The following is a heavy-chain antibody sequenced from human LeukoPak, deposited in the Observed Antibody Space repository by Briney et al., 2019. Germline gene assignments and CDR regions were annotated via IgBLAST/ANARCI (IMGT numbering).Heavy chain of an antibody. CDR1: GGSITSSYY. V-gene: IGHV4-30-4*01. CDR3: ARSYGSGSYYNDP. D-gene: IGHD3-10*01. Sequence: PSETLSLTCAVSGGSITSSYYWSWFRQPPGKGLEWIGYIYHSGNAYYNPSLKSRVTISVDTSKNQFSLKLSSVTAADTAVYYCARSYGSGSYYNDPWGQGTLVTVSS. J-gene: IGHJ5*02. CDR2: IYHSGNA.